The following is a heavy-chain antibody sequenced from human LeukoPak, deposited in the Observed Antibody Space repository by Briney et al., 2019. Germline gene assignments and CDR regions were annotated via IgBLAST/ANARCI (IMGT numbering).Heavy chain of an antibody. CDR2: IRYDGSNK. D-gene: IGHD6-19*01. Sequence: GGSLRLSCAASGFTFSSYGMHWVRQAPGKGLEWVAFIRYDGSNKYYADSVKGRFTISRDNSKNTLYLQMNSLRAEDTAVYYCAKEGLIAVAGSYYFDYWGQGTLVTVSS. J-gene: IGHJ4*02. CDR1: GFTFSSYG. CDR3: AKEGLIAVAGSYYFDY. V-gene: IGHV3-30*02.